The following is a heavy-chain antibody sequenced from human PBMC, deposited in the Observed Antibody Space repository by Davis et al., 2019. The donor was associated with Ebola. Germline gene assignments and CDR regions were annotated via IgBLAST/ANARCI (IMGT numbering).Heavy chain of an antibody. CDR1: GDSMSSYY. J-gene: IGHJ4*02. CDR3: ARQTPGELDY. V-gene: IGHV4-59*08. Sequence: MPSETLSLTCTVSGDSMSSYYWSWIRQSPGKGLEWIGYIYYSGSARYNPSLKSRVTISVDTSKNQFSLKLSSVTAADTAVYYCARQTPGELDYWGQGTLVTVSS. CDR2: IYYSGSA. D-gene: IGHD1-26*01.